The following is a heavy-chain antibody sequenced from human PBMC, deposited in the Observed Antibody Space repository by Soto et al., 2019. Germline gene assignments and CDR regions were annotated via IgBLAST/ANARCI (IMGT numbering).Heavy chain of an antibody. CDR3: ARDPDDYGDYVAQFDP. CDR2: INPSGGST. D-gene: IGHD4-17*01. J-gene: IGHJ5*02. Sequence: ASVKVSCKASGYTFTSYYMHWVRQAPGQGLEWMGIINPSGGSTSYAQKFQGRVTMTRDTSTSTVYMELSSLRSEDTAVYYCARDPDDYGDYVAQFDPWGQGTLVTVSS. V-gene: IGHV1-46*01. CDR1: GYTFTSYY.